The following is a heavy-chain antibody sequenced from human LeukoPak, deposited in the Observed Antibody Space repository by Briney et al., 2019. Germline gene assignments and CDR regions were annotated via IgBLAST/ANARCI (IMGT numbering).Heavy chain of an antibody. V-gene: IGHV1-69*04. CDR3: ARDGVPAAIGAYFDY. J-gene: IGHJ4*02. CDR1: GGTFSSYA. Sequence: SVKVSCKASGGTFSSYAISWVRQAPGQGLEWMGRIIPILGIANYAQKFQGRVTITADESTSTAYMELSSLRSEDTAVYYCARDGVPAAIGAYFDYWGQGTLVTVSS. CDR2: IIPILGIA. D-gene: IGHD2-2*01.